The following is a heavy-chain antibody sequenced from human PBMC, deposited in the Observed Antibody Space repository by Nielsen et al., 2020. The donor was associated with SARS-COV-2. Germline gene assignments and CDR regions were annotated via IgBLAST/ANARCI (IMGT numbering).Heavy chain of an antibody. Sequence: GESLKISCAASGFTFSSYGMHWVRQAPGKGLEWVAVIAYDGGNKYYGDSVKGRFTVSRDNSKNTLFLQMTSLGAEDTAVYYCAKDSSIDGYYYYTGMDAWGQGTTVTVSS. CDR1: GFTFSSYG. J-gene: IGHJ6*02. CDR2: IAYDGGNK. D-gene: IGHD5-24*01. CDR3: AKDSSIDGYYYYTGMDA. V-gene: IGHV3-30*18.